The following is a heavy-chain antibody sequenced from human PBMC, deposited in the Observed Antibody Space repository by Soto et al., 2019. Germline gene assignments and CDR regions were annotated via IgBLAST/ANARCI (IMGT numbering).Heavy chain of an antibody. CDR3: ARVHVMVVAGSTFDY. D-gene: IGHD6-19*01. CDR2: ITGSGGAT. J-gene: IGHJ4*01. Sequence: GGSLRLSCAASGFTFSSYAMNWVRQAPRKGLEWVSGITGSGGATYYADSVKGRFTISRDNADNTMYLQMHSLTAKDTAVYYCARVHVMVVAGSTFDYWGHGTLVTVSS. V-gene: IGHV3-23*01. CDR1: GFTFSSYA.